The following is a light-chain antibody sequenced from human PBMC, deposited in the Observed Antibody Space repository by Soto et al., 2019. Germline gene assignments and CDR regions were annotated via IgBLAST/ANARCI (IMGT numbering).Light chain of an antibody. Sequence: DIQMTQFPSTLSASVGDRVTITCRASQSIDSWVAWYQQKPRKAPKLLIFKASILQSGVPSRFSGSGSGAEFTLTISSLQPDDFATYYCQQYASYSSLTFGGGTKVEI. CDR2: KAS. J-gene: IGKJ4*01. CDR1: QSIDSW. CDR3: QQYASYSSLT. V-gene: IGKV1-5*03.